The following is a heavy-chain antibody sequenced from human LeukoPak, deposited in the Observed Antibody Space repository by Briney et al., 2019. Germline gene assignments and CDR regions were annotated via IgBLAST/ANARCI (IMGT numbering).Heavy chain of an antibody. Sequence: GGSLGLSCAASGFTFSSYGMSWVRQAPGKGLEWVSAISGSGGSTYYADSVKGRFTISRDNSKNTLYLQMNSLRAEDTAVYYCARVVDHDYGDYYLDYWGQGTLVTVSS. CDR1: GFTFSSYG. J-gene: IGHJ4*02. D-gene: IGHD4-17*01. CDR3: ARVVDHDYGDYYLDY. V-gene: IGHV3-23*01. CDR2: ISGSGGST.